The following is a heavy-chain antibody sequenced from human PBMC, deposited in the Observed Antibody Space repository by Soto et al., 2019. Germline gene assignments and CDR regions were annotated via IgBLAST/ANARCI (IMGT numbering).Heavy chain of an antibody. CDR2: IIPIYGTS. CDR3: AMGTRDGYNYWYFDL. V-gene: IGHV1-69*01. J-gene: IGHJ2*01. Sequence: QVQLVQSGAELKKPGSSVKVSCKASGGTFGNFAISWVRQAPGQGPEWVAGIIPIYGTSNYADDFRGRITLTADESTATAYLELSSLRSEDTAIYYCAMGTRDGYNYWYFDLWGRGTQVTVSS. CDR1: GGTFGNFA. D-gene: IGHD1-7*01.